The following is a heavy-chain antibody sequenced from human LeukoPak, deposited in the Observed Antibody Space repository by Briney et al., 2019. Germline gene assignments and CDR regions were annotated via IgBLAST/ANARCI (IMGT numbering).Heavy chain of an antibody. V-gene: IGHV1-46*01. D-gene: IGHD2-21*02. J-gene: IGHJ4*02. CDR3: ARVRTTDCGGDCLSSQPLDY. CDR1: GYTFTSYY. Sequence: ASVKVSCKASGYTFTSYYMHWVRQAPGQGLEWMGIINPSGGSTSYAQKFQGRVTMTRDMSTSTVYMELSSLRSEDTAVYYCARVRTTDCGGDCLSSQPLDYWGQGTLVTVSS. CDR2: INPSGGST.